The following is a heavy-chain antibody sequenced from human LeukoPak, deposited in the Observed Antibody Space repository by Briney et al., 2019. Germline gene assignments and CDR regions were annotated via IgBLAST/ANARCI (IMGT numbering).Heavy chain of an antibody. CDR3: ARDLGPSSSGYYRVLFS. D-gene: IGHD3-22*01. J-gene: IGHJ4*02. Sequence: ASVRVSCKASGYTFTSYGISWVRQAPGQGLEWMGWISAYNGNTNCAQKLQGRVTMTTDTSTSTAYMELRSLRSDDTAVYYCARDLGPSSSGYYRVLFSWGQGTLVTVSS. CDR2: ISAYNGNT. V-gene: IGHV1-18*01. CDR1: GYTFTSYG.